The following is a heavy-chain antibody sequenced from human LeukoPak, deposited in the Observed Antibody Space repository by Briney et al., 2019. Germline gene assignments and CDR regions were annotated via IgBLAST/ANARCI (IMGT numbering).Heavy chain of an antibody. CDR2: VIPILGIA. D-gene: IGHD3-10*01. V-gene: IGHV1-69*04. Sequence: SVKVSCKASGGTFSSYAISWVRQAPGQGLEWMGRVIPILGIANYAQKFQGRVTITADKSTSTAYMELSSLRSEDTAVYYCAGVIYGSGNNWFDPWGQGTLVTVSS. CDR1: GGTFSSYA. CDR3: AGVIYGSGNNWFDP. J-gene: IGHJ5*02.